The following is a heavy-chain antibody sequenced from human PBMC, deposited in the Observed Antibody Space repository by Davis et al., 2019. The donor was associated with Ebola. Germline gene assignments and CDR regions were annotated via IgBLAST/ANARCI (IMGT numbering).Heavy chain of an antibody. CDR1: GLTFSSYS. CDR2: ITVTITYT. V-gene: IGHV3-21*01. CDR3: ARRNWFDP. Sequence: PGGSLRLSCAASGLTFSSYSMHWVRQAPGKVLEWVSSITVTITYTYYTDSVKGRFTNSRDNAKNSLYLQRNSLRAEDTAVYYCARRNWFDPWGQGTLVTVSS. J-gene: IGHJ5*02.